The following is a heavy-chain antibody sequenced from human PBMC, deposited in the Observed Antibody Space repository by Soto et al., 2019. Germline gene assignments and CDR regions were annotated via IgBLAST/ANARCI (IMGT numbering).Heavy chain of an antibody. V-gene: IGHV1-69*08. D-gene: IGHD6-19*01. Sequence: QVQLVQSGAEVKKPGSSVKVSCKASGGTFSSYTISWVRQAPGQGLEWMGRIIPILGIANYAQKFQGRVTITAAKSTSTAYMEVSSLRSEDTAVYYCARDNEYSSGWYDPAFDIRGQGTMVTVSS. CDR3: ARDNEYSSGWYDPAFDI. CDR2: IIPILGIA. CDR1: GGTFSSYT. J-gene: IGHJ3*02.